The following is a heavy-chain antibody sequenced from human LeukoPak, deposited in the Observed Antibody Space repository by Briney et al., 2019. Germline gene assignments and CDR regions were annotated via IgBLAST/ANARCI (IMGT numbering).Heavy chain of an antibody. D-gene: IGHD3-3*01. J-gene: IGHJ6*02. CDR3: AKDYDFWSGIGMDV. V-gene: IGHV3-21*04. CDR1: GFTFSSYS. Sequence: GGSLRLSCAASGFTFSSYSMNWVRQAPGKGLEWVSSISSSSSYIYYAGSVKGRFTISRDNAKNSLYLQMNSLRAEDTAVYYCAKDYDFWSGIGMDVWGQGTTVTVSS. CDR2: ISSSSSYI.